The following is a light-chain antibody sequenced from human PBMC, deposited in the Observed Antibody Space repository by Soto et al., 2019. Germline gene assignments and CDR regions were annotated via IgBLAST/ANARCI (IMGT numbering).Light chain of an antibody. CDR3: QSYDSNTVI. J-gene: IGLJ2*01. V-gene: IGLV2-14*01. Sequence: QSVLTQPASVSGSPGQSITISCTGTSSDIGGYNYVSWYQQHPGKAPKLMIYEVSNRPSGVSNRFSGSKSGNAASLTISGLQTEDEADYYCQSYDSNTVIFGGGTKLTVL. CDR1: SSDIGGYNY. CDR2: EVS.